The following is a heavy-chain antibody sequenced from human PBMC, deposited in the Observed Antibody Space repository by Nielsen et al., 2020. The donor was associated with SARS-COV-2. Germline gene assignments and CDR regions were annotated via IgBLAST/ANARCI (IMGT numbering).Heavy chain of an antibody. CDR3: ARDGRIGYGVYLDY. CDR2: VSGDVAHTT. D-gene: IGHD5-12*01. V-gene: IGHV3-23*01. J-gene: IGHJ4*02. Sequence: GRSLRLSCAASGFTFSAYAMIWVRQAAGKGLEWVSAVSGDVAHTTYYADSVKGRFTISRDNSKNTLYLQMNGLRAEDTAIYYCARDGRIGYGVYLDYWGQGTPVTVSS. CDR1: GFTFSAYA.